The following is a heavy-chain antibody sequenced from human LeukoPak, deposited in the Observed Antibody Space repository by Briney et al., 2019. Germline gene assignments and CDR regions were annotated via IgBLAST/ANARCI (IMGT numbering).Heavy chain of an antibody. CDR2: ISSSSSYI. Sequence: GRSLGLSCAASGFTFSSYSMNWVRQAPGKGLEWVSSISSSSSYIYYADSVKGRFTISRDKAKNSLYLQMNSLRAEDTAVYYCARDLMAEIPLDYWGQGTLVTVSS. J-gene: IGHJ4*02. CDR3: ARDLMAEIPLDY. D-gene: IGHD5-24*01. V-gene: IGHV3-21*01. CDR1: GFTFSSYS.